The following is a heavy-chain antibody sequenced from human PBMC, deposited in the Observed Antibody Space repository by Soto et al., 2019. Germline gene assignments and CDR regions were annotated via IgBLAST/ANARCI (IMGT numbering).Heavy chain of an antibody. CDR2: IKQDGSEK. J-gene: IGHJ6*02. D-gene: IGHD3-3*01. CDR3: ARRVSGCPAHLYYYYDMDV. CDR1: GFTFSSYW. Sequence: EVQLVESGGGLVQPGGSLRLSCAASGFTFSSYWMSWVRQAPGKGLEWVANIKQDGSEKYYVDSVKGRFTISRDNAKNSLYLQMNSLRDEDTAVYYCARRVSGCPAHLYYYYDMDVWGQGTTVTVSS. V-gene: IGHV3-7*01.